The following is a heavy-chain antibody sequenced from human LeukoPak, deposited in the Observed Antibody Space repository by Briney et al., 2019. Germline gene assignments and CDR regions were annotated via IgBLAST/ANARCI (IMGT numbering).Heavy chain of an antibody. CDR1: GYTFTSYA. V-gene: IGHV7-4-1*02. J-gene: IGHJ3*02. D-gene: IGHD3-3*01. Sequence: WVSVKVSCKASGYTFTSYAMNWVRQAPGQGLEWMGWINTNTGNPTYAQGFTGRFVFSLDTSVSTAYLQISSLKAEDTAVYHCARDLLYYDFWSGPDDAFDIWGQGTMVTVSS. CDR2: INTNTGNP. CDR3: ARDLLYYDFWSGPDDAFDI.